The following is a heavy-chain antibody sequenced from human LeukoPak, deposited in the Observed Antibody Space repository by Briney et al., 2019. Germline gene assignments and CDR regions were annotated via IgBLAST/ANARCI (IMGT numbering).Heavy chain of an antibody. D-gene: IGHD3-10*01. J-gene: IGHJ4*02. CDR2: ISGSGGST. Sequence: PGGSLRLSCAASGFTFSSYAMSWVRQAPGKGLEWVSAISGSGGSTYYADSVKGRFTISRDNSKNTLYLQMNSLRAEDTAVYYCAKVTNPYGSGSSFDYWGQGTQVTVSS. V-gene: IGHV3-23*01. CDR3: AKVTNPYGSGSSFDY. CDR1: GFTFSSYA.